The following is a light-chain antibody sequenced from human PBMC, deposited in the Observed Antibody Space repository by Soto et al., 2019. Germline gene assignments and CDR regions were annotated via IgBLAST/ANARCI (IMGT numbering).Light chain of an antibody. CDR3: SAYAGSTNYV. V-gene: IGLV2-8*01. CDR2: EVT. J-gene: IGLJ1*01. Sequence: QSVLTQPPSASGSPGQSVTISCTGTRSDVGRYNYVSWYQLHPGKVPKLLIYEVTKRPSGIPDRFSGSKSGNAASLTVSGLQAEEEADYYCSAYAGSTNYVFXTGTKGTVL. CDR1: RSDVGRYNY.